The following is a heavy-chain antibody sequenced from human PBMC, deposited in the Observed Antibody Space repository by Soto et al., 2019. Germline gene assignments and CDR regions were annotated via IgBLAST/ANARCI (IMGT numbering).Heavy chain of an antibody. D-gene: IGHD3-22*01. CDR2: ISVNNGNT. CDR1: NYTFSSYG. CDR3: ARGKSYYTISGYFYSDY. Sequence: QVQLVQSGAEVKKPGASVKVSCKASNYTFSSYGINWVRQAPGQGLEWMGWISVNNGNTNSAQKFQGRFTMTADTFTTTASMELWNLPSDGSAVYYSARGKSYYTISGYFYSDYWGQGTLVTVSS. J-gene: IGHJ4*02. V-gene: IGHV1-18*01.